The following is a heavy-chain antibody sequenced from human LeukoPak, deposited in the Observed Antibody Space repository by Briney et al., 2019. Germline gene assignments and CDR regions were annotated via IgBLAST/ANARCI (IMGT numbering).Heavy chain of an antibody. V-gene: IGHV4-38-2*01. CDR2: IYHSGST. J-gene: IGHJ1*01. D-gene: IGHD3-22*01. CDR3: ARAVDSSGFSSFQY. Sequence: SETLSLTCAVSGHSIINSYYWGWIRQPPGKGLEWIGSIYHSGSTYYNPSLKSRLTISVDTSKNQFSLKLNSVTTADTAVYYCARAVDSSGFSSFQYWGQGTLVTVSS. CDR1: GHSIINSYY.